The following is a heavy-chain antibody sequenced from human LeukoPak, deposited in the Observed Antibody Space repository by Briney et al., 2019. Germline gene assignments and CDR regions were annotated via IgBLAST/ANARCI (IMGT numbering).Heavy chain of an antibody. Sequence: PSETLSLTCTVSGGSISSYYWSWIRQPPGKGLEWIGYIYYSGSTNYNPSLKSRVTISVDTSKNQFSLKLYSVTAADTAVYYCARQGVGPFDYWGQGTLVTVSS. CDR2: IYYSGST. CDR3: ARQGVGPFDY. J-gene: IGHJ4*02. D-gene: IGHD3-16*01. CDR1: GGSISSYY. V-gene: IGHV4-59*08.